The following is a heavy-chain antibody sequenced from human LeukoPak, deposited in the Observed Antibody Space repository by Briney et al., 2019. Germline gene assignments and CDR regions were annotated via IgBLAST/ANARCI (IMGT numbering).Heavy chain of an antibody. CDR3: ARKYDFWSGYYAVHWFDP. CDR2: INHSGST. CDR1: GGSFSGYY. D-gene: IGHD3-3*01. J-gene: IGHJ5*02. V-gene: IGHV4-34*01. Sequence: SETLSLTCAVYGGSFSGYYWSWIRQPPGKGLEWIGEINHSGSTNYNPSLKSRVTISVDTSKNQFSLKLSSVTAADTAVYYCARKYDFWSGYYAVHWFDPWGQGTLVTASS.